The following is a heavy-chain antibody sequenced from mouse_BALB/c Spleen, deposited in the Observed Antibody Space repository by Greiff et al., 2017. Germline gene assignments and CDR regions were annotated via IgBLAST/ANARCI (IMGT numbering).Heavy chain of an antibody. CDR3: ARSKYGNGNYAMDY. J-gene: IGHJ4*01. CDR1: GYSITSDYA. D-gene: IGHD2-10*02. V-gene: IGHV3-2*02. CDR2: ISYSGST. Sequence: ESGPGLVKPSQSLSLTCTVTGYSITSDYAWNWIRQFPGNKLEWMGYISYSGSTSYNPSLKSRISITRDTSKNQFFLQLNSVTTEDTATYYCARSKYGNGNYAMDYWGQGTSVTVSS.